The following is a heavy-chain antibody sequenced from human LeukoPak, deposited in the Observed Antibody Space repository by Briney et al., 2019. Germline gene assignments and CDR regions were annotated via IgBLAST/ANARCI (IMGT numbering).Heavy chain of an antibody. CDR3: QAYYYYYMDV. CDR2: IRSKANDYAT. CDR1: GITFDGSP. J-gene: IGHJ6*03. V-gene: IGHV3-73*01. Sequence: SGGSPKLSCAASGITFDGSPIHWVRQASGKGLEWVGRIRSKANDYATGYGASVKGRFIISRDDSKNMSYLEMNSLTTEDTAVYFCQAYYYYYMDVWGKGTTVTVSS.